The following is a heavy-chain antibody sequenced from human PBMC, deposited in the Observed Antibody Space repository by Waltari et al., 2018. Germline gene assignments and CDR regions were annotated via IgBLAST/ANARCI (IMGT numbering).Heavy chain of an antibody. CDR1: GGSISNSNYY. D-gene: IGHD6-19*01. V-gene: IGHV4-39*01. J-gene: IGHJ4*02. CDR3: ARHETSGCSPHFDY. Sequence: QLQLQESGPGLVKPSETLSLTCTVSGGSISNSNYYWGWIRQPPGKGLEWIGGIYYSGSTYSNPSLKSRVTISVDTSKNQFSLKLNSVTATDTAVYYCARHETSGCSPHFDYWGQGTLVSVSS. CDR2: IYYSGST.